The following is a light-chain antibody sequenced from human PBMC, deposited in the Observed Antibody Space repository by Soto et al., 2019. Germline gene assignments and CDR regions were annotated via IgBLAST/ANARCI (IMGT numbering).Light chain of an antibody. V-gene: IGKV3-20*01. J-gene: IGKJ3*01. CDR3: LLYFSPDRYT. CDR2: AAS. CDR1: QSVTSSH. Sequence: DIVLTQTPATLSSSPGERATLSCRASQSVTSSHLAWYQQKPGQPPILLIYAASTRATGIPDRFSGSGSDTDFSLTTRRLDPEDFVMYYCLLYFSPDRYTFGPGTKVQIK.